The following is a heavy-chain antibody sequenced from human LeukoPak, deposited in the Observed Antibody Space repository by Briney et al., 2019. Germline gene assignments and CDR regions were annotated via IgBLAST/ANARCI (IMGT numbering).Heavy chain of an antibody. CDR3: ARWDNSAFQA. CDR1: GDGVSGNSAA. V-gene: IGHV6-1*01. Sequence: SQTLTLTCDISGDGVSGNSAAWNWIRQSPLRGLEWLGRTYYRSKWYNDYAASVKSRITINPDTSKNQFSLQLNSVTPEDTAVYYCARWDNSAFQAWGQGTLVTVSS. J-gene: IGHJ5*02. D-gene: IGHD3-22*01. CDR2: TYYRSKWYN.